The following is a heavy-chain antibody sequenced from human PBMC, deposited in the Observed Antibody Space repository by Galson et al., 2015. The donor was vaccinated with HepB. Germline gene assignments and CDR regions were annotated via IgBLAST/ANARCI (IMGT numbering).Heavy chain of an antibody. CDR3: ARHSSGSWPPHVQH. V-gene: IGHV4-59*08. D-gene: IGHD6-13*01. Sequence: SETLSLTCTVSGGSISSYYWSWIRQPPGKGLEWIGYIYYSGSTNYNPSLKSRVTISVDTSKNQFSLKLSSVTAADTAVYYCARHSSGSWPPHVQHWGQGTLVTVSS. CDR2: IYYSGST. CDR1: GGSISSYY. J-gene: IGHJ1*01.